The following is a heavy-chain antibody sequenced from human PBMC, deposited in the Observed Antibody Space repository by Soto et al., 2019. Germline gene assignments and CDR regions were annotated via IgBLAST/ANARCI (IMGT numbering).Heavy chain of an antibody. CDR2: IFYSGSA. CDR1: GGSISSSSYY. J-gene: IGHJ4*02. V-gene: IGHV4-39*01. CDR3: ARLSRYCTGGSCYPEDFDY. D-gene: IGHD2-15*01. Sequence: SETLSLTCTVSGGSISSSSYYWGWIRQPPGKGLEWIGSIFYSGSAYYTPSLKSRVTISVDTSKNQFPLKLSSVTAADTAVYYCARLSRYCTGGSCYPEDFDYWGQGTLVT.